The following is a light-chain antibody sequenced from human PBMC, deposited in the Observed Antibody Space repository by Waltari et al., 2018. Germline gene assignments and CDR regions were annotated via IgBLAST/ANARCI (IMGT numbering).Light chain of an antibody. CDR1: RNGNKW. CDR2: MAS. V-gene: IGKV1-5*03. J-gene: IGKJ4*02. Sequence: CRPSRNGNKWLAWYLQKPGQAPQLLIYMASNRECGVPARFSGSGSGTDFTLRISSLQPDDVAAYYCIQYHLSPRTFGRGTKVEIK. CDR3: IQYHLSPRT.